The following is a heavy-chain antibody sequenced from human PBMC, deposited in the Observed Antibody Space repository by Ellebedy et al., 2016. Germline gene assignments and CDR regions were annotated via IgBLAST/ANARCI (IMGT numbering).Heavy chain of an antibody. D-gene: IGHD3-22*01. J-gene: IGHJ4*02. CDR1: GYTLTELS. CDR2: FDPEDGET. Sequence: ASVKVSXXVSGYTLTELSMHWARQAPGKGLEWMGGFDPEDGETIYAQKFQGRVTMTEDTSTDTAYMKLSSLRSEDTAVYYCATVLDYDSSGYCFDYWGQGTLVTVSS. CDR3: ATVLDYDSSGYCFDY. V-gene: IGHV1-24*01.